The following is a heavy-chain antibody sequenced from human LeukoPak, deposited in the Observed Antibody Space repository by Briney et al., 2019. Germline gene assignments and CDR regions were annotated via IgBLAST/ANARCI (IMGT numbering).Heavy chain of an antibody. Sequence: GGTLRLSCVASGFTFSRHGMNWVRQAPGKGLEWVSGISPSGDIKYYVDSVKGRFAVSRDNSKNTLYLQINSLRDEDTAVYYCAKDDAWLQYNDWGQGTLVTVSS. CDR3: AKDDAWLQYND. V-gene: IGHV3-23*01. J-gene: IGHJ4*02. D-gene: IGHD5-24*01. CDR1: GFTFSRHG. CDR2: ISPSGDIK.